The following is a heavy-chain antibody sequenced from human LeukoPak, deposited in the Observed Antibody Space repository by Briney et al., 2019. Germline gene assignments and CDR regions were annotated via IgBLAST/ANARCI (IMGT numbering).Heavy chain of an antibody. V-gene: IGHV1-69*05. CDR2: IIPIFGTA. Sequence: GASVKVSCKASGGTFSSYAISWVRQAPGRGLEWMGRIIPIFGTANYAQKFQGRVTITTDESTSTAYMELSSLRSEDTAVYYCARDSSGWNFDYWGQGTLVTVSS. CDR3: ARDSSGWNFDY. CDR1: GGTFSSYA. D-gene: IGHD6-19*01. J-gene: IGHJ4*02.